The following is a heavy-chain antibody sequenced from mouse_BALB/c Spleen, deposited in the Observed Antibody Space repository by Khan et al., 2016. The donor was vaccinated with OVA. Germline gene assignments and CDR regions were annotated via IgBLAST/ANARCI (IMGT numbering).Heavy chain of an antibody. CDR1: GDSIPSVY. J-gene: IGHJ3*01. V-gene: IGHV3-8*02. D-gene: IGHD2-12*01. CDR3: ARSTYRYAFVY. CDR2: IIYTGYT. Sequence: EVQLQESGPSLVKPSQTLSLTCSVTGDSIPSVYWNWIRKFPGNKLEYMGYIIYTGYTYYNPSLKSRISITRHTSKNQYSLQLNSVTDEDKATYYCARSTYRYAFVYWGQGTLVTVSA.